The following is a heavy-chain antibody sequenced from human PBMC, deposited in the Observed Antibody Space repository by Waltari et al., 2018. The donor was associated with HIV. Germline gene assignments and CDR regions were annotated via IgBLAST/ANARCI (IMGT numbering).Heavy chain of an antibody. J-gene: IGHJ4*02. CDR3: ASALGYVNNGYYLAYYFDS. Sequence: QLQLQESGPGLVKPSETLSLTCTVSGGSISNNSYYWGWIRQPPGKGLEWIGNIFYIGSTYYNPSLMIRVTIAVDSSTNQFSLKLRSVTAADTAVYCCASALGYVNNGYYLAYYFDSWGQGALVTVSS. CDR1: GGSISNNSYY. CDR2: IFYIGST. D-gene: IGHD3-22*01. V-gene: IGHV4-39*01.